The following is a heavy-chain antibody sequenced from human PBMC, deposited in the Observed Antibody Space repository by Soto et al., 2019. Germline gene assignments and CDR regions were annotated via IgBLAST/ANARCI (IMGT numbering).Heavy chain of an antibody. J-gene: IGHJ4*02. CDR3: AKVRDDHSYFFDY. Sequence: EPLSLTYTVSGVYISGYYWSWLRQPPGKGLEWIGYIYYSGSTTYNPSLKRPVTISVDTSRNQFSLKLSSVTAADTAVYYCAKVRDDHSYFFDYWGQGILVPCSS. CDR1: GVYISGYY. D-gene: IGHD6-6*01. V-gene: IGHV4-59*01. CDR2: IYYSGST.